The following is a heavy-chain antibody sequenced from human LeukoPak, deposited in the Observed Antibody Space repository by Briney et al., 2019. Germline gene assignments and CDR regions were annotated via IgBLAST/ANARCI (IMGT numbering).Heavy chain of an antibody. CDR3: ARDREEYCSGGSCQAFDI. CDR1: GFTVSSYY. D-gene: IGHD2-15*01. Sequence: GGSLRLSCVASGFTVSSYYVSWVRQAPGKGLEWVSVIYSGGSTYYADSVEGRFTVSRDNAKSSLYLQMNSLRAEDTALYYCARDREEYCSGGSCQAFDIWGQGTMVTVSS. J-gene: IGHJ3*02. CDR2: IYSGGST. V-gene: IGHV3-53*01.